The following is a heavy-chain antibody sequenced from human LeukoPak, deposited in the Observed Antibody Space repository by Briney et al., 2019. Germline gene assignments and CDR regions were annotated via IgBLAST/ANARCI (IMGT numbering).Heavy chain of an antibody. J-gene: IGHJ3*02. CDR3: ARNIVLMVYAIGHMNAFDI. Sequence: GASVKVSSKASGGTFISYAISWVRQAPGQGLEWMGGIIPIFGAANYAQKFQGRVTITAGESTSTAYMELSSLRSEDTAVYYCARNIVLMVYAIGHMNAFDIWGQGTMVTVSS. CDR1: GGTFISYA. D-gene: IGHD2-8*01. V-gene: IGHV1-69*13. CDR2: IIPIFGAA.